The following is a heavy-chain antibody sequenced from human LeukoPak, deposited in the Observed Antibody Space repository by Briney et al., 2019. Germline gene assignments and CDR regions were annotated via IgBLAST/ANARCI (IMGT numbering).Heavy chain of an antibody. V-gene: IGHV3-30-3*01. CDR2: ISFDGNQE. CDR3: AREGSIVARTDY. CDR1: GFTFDNYA. Sequence: GGSLRLSCEASGFTFDNYAMHWVRQAPGRRLEWVAVISFDGNQEYYPDSVKGRSTISRDNSKNTLYLQMNGLKTEDTAVYYCAREGSIVARTDYWGQGALVIVSS. D-gene: IGHD3-16*02. J-gene: IGHJ4*02.